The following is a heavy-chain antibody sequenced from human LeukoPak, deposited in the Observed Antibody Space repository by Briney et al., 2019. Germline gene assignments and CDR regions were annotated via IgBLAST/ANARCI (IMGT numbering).Heavy chain of an antibody. CDR2: IYTSGST. Sequence: SETLSLTCTVSGGSISSYYWSWIRQPAGKGLEWIGRIYTSGSTNYNPSLKSRVTMSVDTSKNQFSLKLSSVTAADTAVYYCARDRDSSGYHESPSFDYWGQGTLVTVSS. CDR1: GGSISSYY. V-gene: IGHV4-4*07. J-gene: IGHJ4*02. D-gene: IGHD3-22*01. CDR3: ARDRDSSGYHESPSFDY.